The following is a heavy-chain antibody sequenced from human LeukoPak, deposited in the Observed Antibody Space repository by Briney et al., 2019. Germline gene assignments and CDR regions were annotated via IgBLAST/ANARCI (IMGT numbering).Heavy chain of an antibody. CDR1: GGSISSYY. CDR2: IYYSGST. D-gene: IGHD4-11*01. CDR3: ARYSNYGDYYYYYMDV. V-gene: IGHV4-59*01. J-gene: IGHJ6*03. Sequence: SETLSLTCTVSGGSISSYYWSWIRQPPGKGLEWIGYIYYSGSTNYNPSLKSRVTISVDTSKNQFSLKLSSVTAADTAVYYCARYSNYGDYYYYYMDVWGKGTTVTVSS.